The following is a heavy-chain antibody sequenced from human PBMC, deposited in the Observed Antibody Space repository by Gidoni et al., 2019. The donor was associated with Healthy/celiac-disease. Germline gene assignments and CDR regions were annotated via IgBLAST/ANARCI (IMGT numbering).Heavy chain of an antibody. J-gene: IGHJ4*02. CDR1: GGSISSSSYY. D-gene: IGHD6-19*01. V-gene: IGHV4-39*01. CDR3: ARLGAVAAGY. Sequence: QLQLQESGPGLVKPSETLSLTCPVSGGSISSSSYYWGWIRQPPGKGLEWIGSIYYSGSTYYNPSRKSRVTISVDTSKNQFSLKLSSVTAADTAVYYCARLGAVAAGYWGQGTLVTVSS. CDR2: IYYSGST.